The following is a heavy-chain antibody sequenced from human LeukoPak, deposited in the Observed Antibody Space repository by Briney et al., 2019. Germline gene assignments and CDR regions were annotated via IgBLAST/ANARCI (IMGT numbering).Heavy chain of an antibody. Sequence: PRGSLRLSCAASGFTFSSYAMSWVRQAPGKGLEWVSAISGSGGSTYYADSVKGRFTISRDNSKNTLYLQMNSLRAEDTAVYYCAKVGAGYYYYYMDVWGKGTTVTVSS. J-gene: IGHJ6*03. CDR1: GFTFSSYA. D-gene: IGHD4-17*01. V-gene: IGHV3-23*01. CDR3: AKVGAGYYYYYMDV. CDR2: ISGSGGST.